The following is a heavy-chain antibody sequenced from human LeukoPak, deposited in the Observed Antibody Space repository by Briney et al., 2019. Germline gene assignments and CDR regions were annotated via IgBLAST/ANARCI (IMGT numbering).Heavy chain of an antibody. CDR1: GFTVSSNY. J-gene: IGHJ3*02. D-gene: IGHD6-13*01. Sequence: GGSLRLSCAASGFTVSSNYMSWVRQAPGKGLEWVSVIYSGGSTYYADSVKGRFTISRDNSKNTLYLQMNSLRAEDTAVYYCARGSSSWYDAFDIWGQGTMVTVSS. V-gene: IGHV3-53*01. CDR3: ARGSSSWYDAFDI. CDR2: IYSGGST.